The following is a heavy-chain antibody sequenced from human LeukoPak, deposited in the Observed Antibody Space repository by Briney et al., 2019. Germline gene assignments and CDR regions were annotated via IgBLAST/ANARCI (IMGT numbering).Heavy chain of an antibody. Sequence: GGSLRPSCAASGFTFSSYWMHWVRQAPGKGLVWVSRINTDGSTTSYADSVKGRFTISRDNAKNTLYLQMNSLRAEDTAVYYCARSPYTPDFWGQGTLVTVSS. CDR1: GFTFSSYW. V-gene: IGHV3-74*01. CDR3: ARSPYTPDF. CDR2: INTDGSTT. D-gene: IGHD3-16*01. J-gene: IGHJ4*02.